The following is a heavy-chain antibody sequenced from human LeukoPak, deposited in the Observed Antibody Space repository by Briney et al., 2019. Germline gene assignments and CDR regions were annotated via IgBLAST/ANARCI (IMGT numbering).Heavy chain of an antibody. J-gene: IGHJ6*03. CDR2: ISSSSSTI. CDR3: ARDGFIFVAAADYYYYYYMDV. Sequence: GGSLRLSCAASGFTFSSYSMNWVRQAPGKWLEWVSYISSSSSTIYYADSVKGRFTISRDNAKNSLYLQMNSLRAEDTAVYYCARDGFIFVAAADYYYYYYMDVWGKGTTVTVSS. D-gene: IGHD6-13*01. V-gene: IGHV3-48*01. CDR1: GFTFSSYS.